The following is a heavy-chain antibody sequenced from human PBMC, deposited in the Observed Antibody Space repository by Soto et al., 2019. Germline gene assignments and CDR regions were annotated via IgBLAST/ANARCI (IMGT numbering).Heavy chain of an antibody. Sequence: GGSLRLSCAASGFTFSSYAMSWVRQAPGKGLEWVSAISGSGGSTYYADSVKGRFTISRDNSKNTLYLQMNSLRAEDTAVYYCAKDPAGYCSGGSCYSADPWGQGTLVTVSS. D-gene: IGHD2-15*01. J-gene: IGHJ5*02. CDR3: AKDPAGYCSGGSCYSADP. CDR2: ISGSGGST. CDR1: GFTFSSYA. V-gene: IGHV3-23*01.